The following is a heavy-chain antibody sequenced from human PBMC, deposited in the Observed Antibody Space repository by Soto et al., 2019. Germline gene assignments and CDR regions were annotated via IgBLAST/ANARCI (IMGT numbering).Heavy chain of an antibody. CDR1: GGSLSRDDNY. CDR2: IYYNGRT. D-gene: IGHD2-8*02. Sequence: PSETLSLTCTVSGGSLSRDDNYWSCVRQPPGKGLEWIGYIYYNGRTDYNPPLKSRVIISIDTSKNQFCLHLNSLCAAYTAVYLCARDRSNSPDYWCCWSQRTFGTVSS. CDR3: ARDRSNSPDYWCC. J-gene: IGHJ4*02. V-gene: IGHV4-30-4*08.